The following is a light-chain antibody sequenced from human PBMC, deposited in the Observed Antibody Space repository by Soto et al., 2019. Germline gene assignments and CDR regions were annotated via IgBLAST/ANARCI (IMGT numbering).Light chain of an antibody. CDR2: DAS. Sequence: IPMTQSPSSLAASIGDRVTITCQASQDITQYISWYQQKPGRAPILLIYDASKLETGVPSRFSGSGSGTHFTFTITSLQAEDIATYYCQQYAGLPVSFGPGTKV. CDR3: QQYAGLPVS. J-gene: IGKJ3*01. V-gene: IGKV1-33*01. CDR1: QDITQY.